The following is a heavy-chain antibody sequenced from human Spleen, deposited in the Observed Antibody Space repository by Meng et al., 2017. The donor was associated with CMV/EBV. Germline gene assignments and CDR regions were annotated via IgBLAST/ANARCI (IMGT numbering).Heavy chain of an antibody. Sequence: GESLKISCGGSGFTFSDYPMSWVRQAPGKGLEWVANIKQDGSETHYVDSVKGRFTISRDNAMHSVHLQMNSLRAEDTAVYYCVRDFIIPVRDGLDVWGQGTTVTVSS. J-gene: IGHJ6*02. V-gene: IGHV3-7*01. D-gene: IGHD3-3*01. CDR3: VRDFIIPVRDGLDV. CDR2: IKQDGSET. CDR1: GFTFSDYP.